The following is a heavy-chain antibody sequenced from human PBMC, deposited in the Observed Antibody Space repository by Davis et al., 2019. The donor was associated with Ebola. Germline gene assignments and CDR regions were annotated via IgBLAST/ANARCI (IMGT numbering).Heavy chain of an antibody. CDR2: MNPKSGNT. J-gene: IGHJ3*02. CDR1: GYSFTTYY. Sequence: ASVKVSCKASGYSFTTYYIHWVRQAPGQGLEWMGWMNPKSGNTGYAQKFQARISMTRDTSISTAYMELNSLRSEDTAVYYCARGTRTLDIWGQGTMVTVSS. CDR3: ARGTRTLDI. V-gene: IGHV1-8*02. D-gene: IGHD3/OR15-3a*01.